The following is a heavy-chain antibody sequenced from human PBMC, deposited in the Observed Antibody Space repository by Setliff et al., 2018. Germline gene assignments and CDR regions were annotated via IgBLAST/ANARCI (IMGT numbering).Heavy chain of an antibody. Sequence: LRLSCAASGFTVSTFSMHWVRQAPVKGLEWVATISDDGSNEFYADSVKGRFTVFRDNSKNTLYLQMNSLRADDTAMYYCARALPSIHIDYWGQGTLVTVSS. CDR3: ARALPSIHIDY. V-gene: IGHV3-30*03. D-gene: IGHD6-6*01. CDR2: ISDDGSNE. CDR1: GFTVSTFS. J-gene: IGHJ4*02.